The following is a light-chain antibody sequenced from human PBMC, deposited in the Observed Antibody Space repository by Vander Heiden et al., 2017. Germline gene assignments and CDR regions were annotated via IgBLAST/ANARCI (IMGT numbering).Light chain of an antibody. Sequence: DIVMTQSPASLSVSLGERATIPSKSSQSVLSMSNNKNYLAWYQQIPGQPPKLLINWASTRESGVPDRFSRSGSGTDFTLTISSLQAEDVAVYYCQQSSTAPLTFGWGVKVGI. V-gene: IGKV4-1*01. CDR3: QQSSTAPLT. CDR1: QSVLSMSNNKNY. J-gene: IGKJ4*01. CDR2: WAS.